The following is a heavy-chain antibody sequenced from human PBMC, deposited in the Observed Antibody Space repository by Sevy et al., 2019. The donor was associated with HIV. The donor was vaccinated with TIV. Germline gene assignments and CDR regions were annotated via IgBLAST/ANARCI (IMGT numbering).Heavy chain of an antibody. V-gene: IGHV3-30-3*01. CDR1: GFTFSSYA. CDR3: ARDQHDYAGNVRSGWFDP. Sequence: WGSLRLSCAASGFTFSSYAMHWVRQAPGKGLEWVADIIYDGSKKYYADSVKGRFTISRDNSKNTLYLQMNSLRAEDTAVYYCARDQHDYAGNVRSGWFDPWGQGTLVTVSS. D-gene: IGHD4-17*01. J-gene: IGHJ5*02. CDR2: IIYDGSKK.